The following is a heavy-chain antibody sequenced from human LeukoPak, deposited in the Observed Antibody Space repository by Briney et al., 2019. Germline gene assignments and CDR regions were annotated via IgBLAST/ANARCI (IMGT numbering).Heavy chain of an antibody. CDR1: GGSFSGYY. J-gene: IGHJ3*02. CDR3: ARGTTRLNDAFDI. Sequence: PSETLSLTCAVYGGSFSGYYWSWIRRPPGKGLEWIGEINHSGSTNYNPSLKSRVTISVDTSKNQFSLKLSSVTAADTAVYYCARGTTRLNDAFDIWGQGTMVTVSS. V-gene: IGHV4-34*01. D-gene: IGHD1-1*01. CDR2: INHSGST.